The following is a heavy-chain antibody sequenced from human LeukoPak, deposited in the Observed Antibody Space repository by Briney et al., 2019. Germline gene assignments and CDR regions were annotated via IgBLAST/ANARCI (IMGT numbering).Heavy chain of an antibody. V-gene: IGHV3-7*01. CDR1: GFTFSNYW. CDR3: ARQGYSSGK. J-gene: IGHJ4*02. D-gene: IGHD6-19*01. CDR2: IQRDGSGK. Sequence: GGSLRLSCAASGFTFSNYWMNWVRQAPGKGLEWVASIQRDGSGKYYVESVKGRFTISRDNAKNSLYLQMNSLRAEDTAVYYCARQGYSSGKWGQGTLVTVSS.